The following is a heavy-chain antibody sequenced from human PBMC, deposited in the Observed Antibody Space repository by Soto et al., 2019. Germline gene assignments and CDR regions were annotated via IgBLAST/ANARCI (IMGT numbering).Heavy chain of an antibody. D-gene: IGHD3-22*01. CDR3: ARDYGSSGYYIDALDI. V-gene: IGHV3-48*03. CDR2: ISSSGSTI. CDR1: GFTFSSYE. J-gene: IGHJ3*02. Sequence: GGSLRLSCAASGFTFSSYEMNWVRQAPGKGLEWVSYISSSGSTIYYADSVKGRFTISRDNAKNSLYLQMNSLRAEDTAVYYCARDYGSSGYYIDALDISGQGTMVTLSS.